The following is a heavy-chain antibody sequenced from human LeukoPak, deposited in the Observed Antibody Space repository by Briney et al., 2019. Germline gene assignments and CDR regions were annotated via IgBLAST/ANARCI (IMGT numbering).Heavy chain of an antibody. CDR1: GGSISSYY. J-gene: IGHJ4*02. V-gene: IGHV4-59*01. D-gene: IGHD6-19*01. Sequence: SETLSLTCTVSGGSISSYYWSWIRQPPGKGLEWIGYIYYSGSTNYNPSLKSRVTISVDTSKNQFSLKLSSVTAADTAVYYCARASVAGTLEFEYWGQGVLVTVSS. CDR3: ARASVAGTLEFEY. CDR2: IYYSGST.